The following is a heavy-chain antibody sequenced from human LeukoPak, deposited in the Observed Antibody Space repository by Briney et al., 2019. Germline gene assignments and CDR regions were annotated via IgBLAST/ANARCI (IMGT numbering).Heavy chain of an antibody. J-gene: IGHJ6*02. Sequence: PSETLSLTCAVYGGSFSGYYWSWIRQPPGKGLEWIGEINHSGSTNYNPSLKSRVTISVDTSKNQFSLKLSSVTAADTAVYYCARERLRRYCSGGSCYSDYYGMDVWGQGTTVTVSS. D-gene: IGHD2-15*01. CDR2: INHSGST. CDR3: ARERLRRYCSGGSCYSDYYGMDV. V-gene: IGHV4-34*09. CDR1: GGSFSGYY.